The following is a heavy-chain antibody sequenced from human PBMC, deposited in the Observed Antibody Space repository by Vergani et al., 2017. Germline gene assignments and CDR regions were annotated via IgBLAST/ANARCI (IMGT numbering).Heavy chain of an antibody. J-gene: IGHJ4*02. CDR1: EYSFGNYW. CDR3: ARHTTYTDS. V-gene: IGHV5-51*01. CDR2: IYPADSDT. D-gene: IGHD1-1*01. Sequence: EVELVQSGPEMRKPGESLKISCKGSEYSFGNYWMVWVRQMPGKGLEWMGIIYPADSDTRYSPSFQGQVTISADKSISTACLQWDSLKASDTALYYCARHTTYTDSWGQGTLVTVSS.